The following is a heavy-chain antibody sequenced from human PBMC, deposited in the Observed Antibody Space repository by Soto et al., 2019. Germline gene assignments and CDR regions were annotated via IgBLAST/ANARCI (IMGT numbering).Heavy chain of an antibody. V-gene: IGHV1-18*01. Sequence: QVQLVQSGAEVKKPGASVKVSCKASGYTFTTYGISWVRQAPGQGLEWMGWISAYNGNTNYAQKIQGRGTMTTDTSTSTAYMELRSLGSDDTAVYYCARQQWLYYYYGMDVWGQGTTVTVSS. J-gene: IGHJ6*02. CDR2: ISAYNGNT. CDR3: ARQQWLYYYYGMDV. D-gene: IGHD6-19*01. CDR1: GYTFTTYG.